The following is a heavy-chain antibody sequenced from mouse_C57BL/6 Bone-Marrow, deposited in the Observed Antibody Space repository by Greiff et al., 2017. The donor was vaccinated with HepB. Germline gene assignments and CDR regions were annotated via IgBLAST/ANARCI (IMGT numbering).Heavy chain of an antibody. V-gene: IGHV1-18*01. D-gene: IGHD1-1*01. CDR1: GYTFTDYN. CDR2: INPNNGGT. Sequence: EVQLQQSGPELVKPGASVKIPCKASGYTFTDYNMDWVKQSHGKSLEWIGDINPNNGGTIYNQKFKGKATLTVDKSSSTAYMELRSLTSEDTAVYYCARRDYYGSSYKMDYWGQGTSVTVSS. CDR3: ARRDYYGSSYKMDY. J-gene: IGHJ4*01.